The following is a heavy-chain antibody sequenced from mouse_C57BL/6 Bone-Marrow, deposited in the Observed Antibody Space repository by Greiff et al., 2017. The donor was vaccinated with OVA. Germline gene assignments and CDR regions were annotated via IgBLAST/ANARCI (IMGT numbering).Heavy chain of an antibody. J-gene: IGHJ2*01. CDR1: GYSITSGYD. D-gene: IGHD2-3*01. CDR3: ARGWLLLDY. CDR2: ISYSGST. Sequence: DVQLQESGPGMVKPSQSLSLTCTVTGYSITSGYDWHWIRHFPGNKLEWMGYISYSGSTNYNPSLKSRISITHDTSKNHFFLKLNSVTTEDTATYYCARGWLLLDYWGQGTTLTVSS. V-gene: IGHV3-1*01.